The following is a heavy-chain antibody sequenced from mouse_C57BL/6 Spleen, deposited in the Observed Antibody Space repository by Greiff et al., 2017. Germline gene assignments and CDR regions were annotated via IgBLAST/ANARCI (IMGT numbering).Heavy chain of an antibody. D-gene: IGHD2-5*01. CDR1: GYSFTGYY. CDR3: ARGDYSNSGYFGV. Sequence: VQLKQSGPELVKPGASVKISCKASGYSFTGYYMHWVKQSHGNILDWIGYIYPYNGVPSYNQKFKGKATLTVDKSSSTAYMELRSLTSEDSAVYYCARGDYSNSGYFGVWGTGTTVTVSS. V-gene: IGHV1-31*01. J-gene: IGHJ1*03. CDR2: IYPYNGVP.